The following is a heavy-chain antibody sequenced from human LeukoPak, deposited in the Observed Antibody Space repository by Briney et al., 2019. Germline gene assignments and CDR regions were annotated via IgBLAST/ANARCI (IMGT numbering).Heavy chain of an antibody. CDR1: GFTFSSCA. J-gene: IGHJ3*02. D-gene: IGHD2-8*01. CDR2: ISYDGSNK. V-gene: IGHV3-30*04. CDR3: AKAYLMFYESPDAFDI. Sequence: PGGSLRLSCAASGFTFSSCAMHWVRQAPGKGLEWVAVISYDGSNKYYADSVKGRFTISRDNSKNTLYLQMNSLRAEDTAVYYCAKAYLMFYESPDAFDIWGQGTMVTVSS.